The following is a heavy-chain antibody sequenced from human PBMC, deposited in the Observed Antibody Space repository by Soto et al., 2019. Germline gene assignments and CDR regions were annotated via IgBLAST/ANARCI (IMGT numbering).Heavy chain of an antibody. Sequence: QVQLQESGPGLVKPSETLSLTCTVSGGSISSYYWSWIRQPAGKGLEWIGRIYTSGSTNYNPSLKSRVTMSVDTFKNQFSLKLSSVTAADTAVYYCAREASTFGVIPKCYWYYGMDVWGQGTTVTVSS. D-gene: IGHD3-3*01. J-gene: IGHJ6*02. V-gene: IGHV4-4*07. CDR2: IYTSGST. CDR3: AREASTFGVIPKCYWYYGMDV. CDR1: GGSISSYY.